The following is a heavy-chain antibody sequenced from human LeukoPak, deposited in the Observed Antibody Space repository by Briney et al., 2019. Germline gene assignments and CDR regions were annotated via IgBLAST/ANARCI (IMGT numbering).Heavy chain of an antibody. CDR1: GFNVRTNY. CDR3: ARDFFDFWGGSWV. Sequence: PGGSLRLSCAVSGFNVRTNYMSWVCQAPGKGLEWVSVIFRDGSTYYGDSVKGRFSISRDNSKNMVYLQMNNLRAEDTAVYYCARDFFDFWGGSWVWGQGTLVTVSS. D-gene: IGHD3-3*01. CDR2: IFRDGST. V-gene: IGHV3-53*01. J-gene: IGHJ4*02.